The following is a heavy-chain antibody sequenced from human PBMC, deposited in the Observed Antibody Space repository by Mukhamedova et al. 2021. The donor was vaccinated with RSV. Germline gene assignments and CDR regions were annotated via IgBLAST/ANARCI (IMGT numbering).Heavy chain of an antibody. J-gene: IGHJ4*02. V-gene: IGHV4-34*01. CDR3: ARLRRNYFFGNWGNFDY. D-gene: IGHD2/OR15-2a*01. Sequence: TISVDTSKNQFSLKLSSVTAADTAVYYCARLRRNYFFGNWGNFDYWGQGTLVTVSS.